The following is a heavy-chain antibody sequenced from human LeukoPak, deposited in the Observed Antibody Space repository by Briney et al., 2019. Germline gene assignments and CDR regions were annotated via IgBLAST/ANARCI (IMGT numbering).Heavy chain of an antibody. V-gene: IGHV1-24*01. CDR1: GYTLTELS. Sequence: ASVNVSCKVSGYTLTELSMHWVRQAPGKGLEWMGGFDPEDGETIYAQKFQGRVTMTEDTSTDTAYMELSSLRSEDTAVYYCATGPSMVRGAFDYWGQGTLVTVSS. CDR2: FDPEDGET. CDR3: ATGPSMVRGAFDY. D-gene: IGHD3-10*01. J-gene: IGHJ4*02.